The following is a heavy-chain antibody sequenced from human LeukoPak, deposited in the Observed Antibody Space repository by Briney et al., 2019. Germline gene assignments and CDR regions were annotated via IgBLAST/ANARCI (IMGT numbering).Heavy chain of an antibody. CDR3: AKDLSTFDS. Sequence: QTGGSLRLSCAASGFTFSSYAMSWVRQAPGKGLEWVSGISGSGGDTYYADSVKGRFAISRDNSKNTLYLQMNSLRAEDTALYYCAKDLSTFDSWGPGTLVTVSS. V-gene: IGHV3-23*01. CDR1: GFTFSSYA. J-gene: IGHJ4*02. CDR2: ISGSGGDT. D-gene: IGHD1-1*01.